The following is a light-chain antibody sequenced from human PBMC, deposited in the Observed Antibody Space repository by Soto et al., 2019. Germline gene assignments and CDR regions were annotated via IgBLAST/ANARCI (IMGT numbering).Light chain of an antibody. CDR1: QSISNY. Sequence: DIQMTQSPSSLSASVGDRVTITCRASQSISNYLNWYQQKPWKAPKLLIYAASSLQSVVPSRFSGSGSGTDFTLTISSLQPEDFATYYCQQIYSTPTFGQGTKLEIK. V-gene: IGKV1-39*01. J-gene: IGKJ2*01. CDR3: QQIYSTPT. CDR2: AAS.